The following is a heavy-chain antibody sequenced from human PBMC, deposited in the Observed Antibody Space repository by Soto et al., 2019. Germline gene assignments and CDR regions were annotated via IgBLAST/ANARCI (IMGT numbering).Heavy chain of an antibody. Sequence: QVQLQESGPGLVKPSQTLSLPCTVSGGSISSGGYYWNWIRQHPGKGLEWIGYIYYSGRTYSNPALRSRVFISADTSKNQFSLELSSVIAADTAVYYCARATPTSPYYFDYWGQGTLVTVSS. CDR3: ARATPTSPYYFDY. CDR1: GGSISSGGYY. V-gene: IGHV4-31*03. D-gene: IGHD3-16*01. CDR2: IYYSGRT. J-gene: IGHJ4*02.